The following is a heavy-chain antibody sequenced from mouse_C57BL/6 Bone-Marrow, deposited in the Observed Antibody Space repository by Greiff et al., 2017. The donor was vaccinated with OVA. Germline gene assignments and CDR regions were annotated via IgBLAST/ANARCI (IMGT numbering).Heavy chain of an antibody. V-gene: IGHV1-15*01. D-gene: IGHD2-5*01. Sequence: QVQLQQSRAELVRPGASVTLSCKASGYTFTDYEMHWVKQTPVHGLEWIGAIDPETGGTAYNQKFKGKAILTADKSSSTAYMELRSLTSEDSAVYYCTRGYSNYYAMDYWGQGTSVTVSS. CDR1: GYTFTDYE. CDR2: IDPETGGT. J-gene: IGHJ4*01. CDR3: TRGYSNYYAMDY.